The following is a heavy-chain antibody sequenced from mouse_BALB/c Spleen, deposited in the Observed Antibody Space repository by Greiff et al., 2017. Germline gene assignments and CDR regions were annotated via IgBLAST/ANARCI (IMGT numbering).Heavy chain of an antibody. D-gene: IGHD2-14*01. J-gene: IGHJ4*01. CDR3: ARAGGYDVRYYAMDY. Sequence: EVKLMESGGGLVKPGGSLKLSCAASGFTFSSYAMSWVRQTPEKRLEWVASISSGGSTYYPDSVKGRFTISRDNARNILYLQMSSLRSEDTAMYYCARAGGYDVRYYAMDYWGQGTSVTVSS. V-gene: IGHV5-6-5*01. CDR1: GFTFSSYA. CDR2: ISSGGST.